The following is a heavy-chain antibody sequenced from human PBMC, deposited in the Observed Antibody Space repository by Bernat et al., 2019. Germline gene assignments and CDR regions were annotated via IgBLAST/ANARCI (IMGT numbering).Heavy chain of an antibody. J-gene: IGHJ4*02. CDR1: GGSFSGYS. CDR3: VRGNMAASIFY. D-gene: IGHD6-13*01. Sequence: QVQLQQWGAGLLKPSETLSLTCAVYGGSFSGYSWTWIRQPPGKGLEWIGEISHSGRTNYNQSLKSRVTISIDTSKNQFSLSLSSVTAADTALYYCVRGNMAASIFYWGQGTLVTVSS. CDR2: ISHSGRT. V-gene: IGHV4-34*01.